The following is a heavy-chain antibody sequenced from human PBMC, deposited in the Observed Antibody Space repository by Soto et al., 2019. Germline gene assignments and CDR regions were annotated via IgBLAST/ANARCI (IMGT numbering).Heavy chain of an antibody. CDR1: GVSISSGNW. CDR3: ARLVYDTRLNYMYFDF. J-gene: IGHJ4*02. CDR2: IFHDGTA. D-gene: IGHD2-8*01. V-gene: IGHV4-4*02. Sequence: SEALSLTCAVSGVSISSGNWWTWVRQRPQRGLEYIGEIFHDGTANYYPSFERRVAISVDTSKNQFSLKLTSVTAADTAIYFCARLVYDTRLNYMYFDFWGQGVLVTVSS.